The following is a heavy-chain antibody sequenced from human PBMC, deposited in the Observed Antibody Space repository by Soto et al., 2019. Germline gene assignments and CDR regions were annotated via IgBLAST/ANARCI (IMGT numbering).Heavy chain of an antibody. CDR2: ISTYNGNT. Sequence: QVQLVQSGAEVKKPGASVKVSCRASGYTFTSFGISWVRQAPGQRLEWMGWISTYNGNTNYAQKAQGRVTMTTDTSASTAYMGLGSLGSDDTAVYYWARLGYCSGGSCYDYYNYYMDVWGKGTTVTVSS. CDR1: GYTFTSFG. D-gene: IGHD2-15*01. J-gene: IGHJ6*03. V-gene: IGHV1-18*01. CDR3: ARLGYCSGGSCYDYYNYYMDV.